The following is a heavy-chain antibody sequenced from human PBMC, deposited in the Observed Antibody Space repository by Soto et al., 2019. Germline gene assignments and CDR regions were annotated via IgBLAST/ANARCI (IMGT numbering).Heavy chain of an antibody. Sequence: PSETLSLTCTVSGGSISSYYWSWIRQPPGKGLEWIGYIYYSGSTNYNPSLKSRVTITIDTSKNQFSLKLSSVTAADTAVYYFARADFDPPLFPNYYYYYMDVWGKGTTVTVSS. CDR1: GGSISSYY. D-gene: IGHD3-9*01. V-gene: IGHV4-59*01. CDR3: ARADFDPPLFPNYYYYYMDV. CDR2: IYYSGST. J-gene: IGHJ6*03.